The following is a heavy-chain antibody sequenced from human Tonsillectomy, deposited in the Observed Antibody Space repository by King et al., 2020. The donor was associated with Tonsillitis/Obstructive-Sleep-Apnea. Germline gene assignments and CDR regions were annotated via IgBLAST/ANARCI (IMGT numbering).Heavy chain of an antibody. D-gene: IGHD3-22*01. CDR1: GFTFSNYA. Sequence: VQLVESGGDLVQPGGSLRLSWAASGFTFSNYATSWVRQAPGEGLECVSTIYNCDGRTYYADSVKGRFTTSRDNSKKTRYLQMNSLRAEDTAVYYCATVRRIYSDSSDAYFDYWGQGTLVTVSS. V-gene: IGHV3-23*04. CDR2: IYNCDGRT. J-gene: IGHJ4*02. CDR3: ATVRRIYSDSSDAYFDY.